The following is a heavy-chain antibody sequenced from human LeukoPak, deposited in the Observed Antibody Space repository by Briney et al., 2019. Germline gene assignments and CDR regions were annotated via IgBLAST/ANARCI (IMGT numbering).Heavy chain of an antibody. CDR2: ISGDGGST. CDR1: GFTFDDYA. V-gene: IGHV3-43*02. CDR3: AKDIGIVGALGCLDY. D-gene: IGHD1-26*01. Sequence: PGGSLRLSCAASGFTFDDYAMHWVRQAPGKGLEWVSLISGDGGSTYYADSVKGRFTISRDNSKNSLYLQMNSLRTEDTALYYCAKDIGIVGALGCLDYWGQGTLVTVSS. J-gene: IGHJ4*02.